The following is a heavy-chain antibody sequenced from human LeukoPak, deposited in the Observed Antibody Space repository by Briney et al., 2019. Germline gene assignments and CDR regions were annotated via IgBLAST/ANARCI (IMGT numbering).Heavy chain of an antibody. Sequence: GRSLRLSCAASGFTFSSYGMHWVRQAPGKGLEWVAVISYDGSNKYYADSEKGRFTISRDNSKNTLYLQMNSLRAEDTAVYYCAKRHCSSTSCYFDYWGQGTLVTVSS. CDR1: GFTFSSYG. V-gene: IGHV3-30*18. J-gene: IGHJ4*02. CDR3: AKRHCSSTSCYFDY. D-gene: IGHD2-2*01. CDR2: ISYDGSNK.